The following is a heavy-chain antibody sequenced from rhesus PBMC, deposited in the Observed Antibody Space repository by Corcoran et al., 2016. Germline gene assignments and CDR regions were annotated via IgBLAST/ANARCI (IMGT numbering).Heavy chain of an antibody. CDR1: GFTFSSYG. D-gene: IGHD5-24*01. J-gene: IGHJ3*01. V-gene: IGHV3S5*01. CDR2: INSVGRST. Sequence: EVQLVETGGGLVQPGGSLKLSCAASGFTFSSYGMSWVRQAPGKGLEWVSAINSVGRSTYYADSVKGRFTISKDNSKNTLSLQMNSLRAEDTAVYYCAKEEYSGYSYDAFDFWGQGLRVTVSS. CDR3: AKEEYSGYSYDAFDF.